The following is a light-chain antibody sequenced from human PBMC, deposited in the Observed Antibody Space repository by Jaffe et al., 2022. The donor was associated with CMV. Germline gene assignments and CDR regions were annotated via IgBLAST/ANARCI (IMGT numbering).Light chain of an antibody. Sequence: QSVLTQPPSVSGAPGQRVTISCTGSSSNIGARYGVHWYQQLPGAAPKLLIHDIANRPSGVPDRFSASKSGTSASLAITGLQAEDEAGYYCQSYDISLSEWVFGGGTKLTVL. V-gene: IGLV1-40*01. CDR1: SSNIGARYG. J-gene: IGLJ3*02. CDR2: DIA. CDR3: QSYDISLSEWV.